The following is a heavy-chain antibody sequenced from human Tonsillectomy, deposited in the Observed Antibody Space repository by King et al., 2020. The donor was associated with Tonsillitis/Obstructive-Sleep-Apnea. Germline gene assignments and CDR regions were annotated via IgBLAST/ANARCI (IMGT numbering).Heavy chain of an antibody. Sequence: QLVQSGAEVKKPGESLKIYCKGSGYSFTSYWIGWVRQMPGKGLEWMGIIYPGDSDTRYSPSFQGQVTISADKSISTAYLQWSSLKASDTAMYYCARRYGSSTSCSYFDYWGQGTLVTVSS. D-gene: IGHD2-2*01. V-gene: IGHV5-51*01. CDR2: IYPGDSDT. CDR1: GYSFTSYW. CDR3: ARRYGSSTSCSYFDY. J-gene: IGHJ4*02.